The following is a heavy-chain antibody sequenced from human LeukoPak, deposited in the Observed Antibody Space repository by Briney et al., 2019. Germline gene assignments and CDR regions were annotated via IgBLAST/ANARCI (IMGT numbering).Heavy chain of an antibody. CDR3: AKIYLTSYHYDSSGYYWFDP. D-gene: IGHD3-22*01. V-gene: IGHV3-23*01. CDR2: IRAGGDTT. CDR1: GFTFRTYA. Sequence: GGSLRLSCTASGFTFRTYAMIWVRQAPGKGLEWVSAIRAGGDTTVYADAVRGRFTISRDNSKNTLYLQMNSLRAEDTAVYYCAKIYLTSYHYDSSGYYWFDPWGQGTLVTVSS. J-gene: IGHJ5*02.